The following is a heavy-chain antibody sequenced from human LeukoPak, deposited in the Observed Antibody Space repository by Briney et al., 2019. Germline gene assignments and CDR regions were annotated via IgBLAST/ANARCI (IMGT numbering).Heavy chain of an antibody. Sequence: GGSLRLSCAASEFTFRSYEMNWVRQPPGKGLEWVSYISSSGSTINYADSVKGRFTISRDNAKNSLYLQMNSLRAEDTAVYYCAREPLNYGLDAFYICGQGTMVTVSS. D-gene: IGHD3-10*01. J-gene: IGHJ3*02. CDR1: EFTFRSYE. CDR2: ISSSGSTI. CDR3: AREPLNYGLDAFYI. V-gene: IGHV3-48*03.